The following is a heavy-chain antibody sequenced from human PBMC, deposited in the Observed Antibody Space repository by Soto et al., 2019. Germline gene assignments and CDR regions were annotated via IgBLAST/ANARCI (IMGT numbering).Heavy chain of an antibody. J-gene: IGHJ6*02. V-gene: IGHV3-48*03. Sequence: GRSLRLSCAVSGFTFSNYEMNWVRQAPGKGLEWVSYIGTSGRTIYYADSVRGRFTISRDNAKNSLYLQMNSLRAEDTAVYYCARDPAIYSGKFDYGLDVWGQGTTVTVSS. CDR2: IGTSGRTI. CDR1: GFTFSNYE. CDR3: ARDPAIYSGKFDYGLDV. D-gene: IGHD4-4*01.